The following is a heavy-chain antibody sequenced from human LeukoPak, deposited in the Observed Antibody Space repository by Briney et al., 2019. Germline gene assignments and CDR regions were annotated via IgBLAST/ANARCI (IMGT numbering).Heavy chain of an antibody. D-gene: IGHD1-26*01. CDR3: ARHEWTATKDY. CDR2: IYYSGNT. J-gene: IGHJ4*02. Sequence: SETLSLTCAVYGGSFSGYYWSWIRQPPGKGLEWVGSIYYSGNTYYNPSLKSRVTISVDTSKNQFSLKLSSVTAADTAAYYCARHEWTATKDYWGQGTLVIVSS. V-gene: IGHV4-34*01. CDR1: GGSFSGYY.